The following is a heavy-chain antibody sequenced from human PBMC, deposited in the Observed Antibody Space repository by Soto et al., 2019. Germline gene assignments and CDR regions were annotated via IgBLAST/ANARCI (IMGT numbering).Heavy chain of an antibody. Sequence: ASVKVSCKASGYTFTGYYMHWVRQAPGQGLEWMGWINHYSGDTNYAQNLQGRVTMTTDTSTSTVYMELRSLRSDDTAVYYCARDPGGNWFDPWGQGTLVTVSS. J-gene: IGHJ5*02. CDR2: INHYSGDT. D-gene: IGHD3-16*01. CDR1: GYTFTGYY. CDR3: ARDPGGNWFDP. V-gene: IGHV1-2*02.